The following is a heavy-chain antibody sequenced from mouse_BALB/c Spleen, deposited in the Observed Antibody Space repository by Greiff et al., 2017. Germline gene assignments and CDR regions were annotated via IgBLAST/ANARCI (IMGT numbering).Heavy chain of an antibody. D-gene: IGHD1-1*01. CDR1: GYSITSGYY. CDR3: ARDGYYGSSYYAMDY. CDR2: ISYDGSN. J-gene: IGHJ4*01. Sequence: EVKLMESGPGLVKPSQSLSLTCSVTGYSITSGYYWNWIRQFPGNKLEWMGYISYDGSNNYNPSLKNRISITRDTSKNQFFLKLNSVTTEDTATYYCARDGYYGSSYYAMDYWGQGTSVTVSS. V-gene: IGHV3-6*02.